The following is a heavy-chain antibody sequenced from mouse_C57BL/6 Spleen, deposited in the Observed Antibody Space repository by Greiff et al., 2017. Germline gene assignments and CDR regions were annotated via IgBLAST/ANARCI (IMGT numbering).Heavy chain of an antibody. Sequence: EVQLQQSGAELVRPGASVKLSCTASGFNIKDYYMHWVKQRPEQGLEWIGRIDPEDGDPEYAPKFQGKATRTADTSSNSAYLQLSSLTSEDTAVYYCTTSGYSNSYCDYWGQGTTLTVSS. CDR3: TTSGYSNSYCDY. J-gene: IGHJ2*01. D-gene: IGHD2-5*01. CDR2: IDPEDGDP. CDR1: GFNIKDYY. V-gene: IGHV14-1*01.